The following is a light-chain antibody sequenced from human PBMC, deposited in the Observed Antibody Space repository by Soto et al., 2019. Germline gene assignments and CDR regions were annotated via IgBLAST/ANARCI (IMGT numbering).Light chain of an antibody. Sequence: EIVLTQSPGTLSLSPGERATLSCRASQKISSYLAWYQQKPGQAPRLLIYDASNRATGIPARFSGSGSGTDFTLTISRLEAEDFAVYYCQQRSNWPPLTFGGGTKVEIK. V-gene: IGKV3-11*01. CDR1: QKISSY. J-gene: IGKJ4*01. CDR2: DAS. CDR3: QQRSNWPPLT.